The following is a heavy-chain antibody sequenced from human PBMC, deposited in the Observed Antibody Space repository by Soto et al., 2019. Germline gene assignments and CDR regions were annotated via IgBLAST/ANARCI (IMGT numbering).Heavy chain of an antibody. J-gene: IGHJ4*02. D-gene: IGHD6-13*01. CDR3: ARDLPSKAAAGTFDY. CDR1: GFTFSSYA. Sequence: GGSLRLSCAASGFTFSSYAMHWVRQAPGKGLEWVAVISYDGSNKYYADSVKGRFTISRDNSKNTLYLQMNSLRAEDTAVYYCARDLPSKAAAGTFDYWGQGTLVTVSS. V-gene: IGHV3-30-3*01. CDR2: ISYDGSNK.